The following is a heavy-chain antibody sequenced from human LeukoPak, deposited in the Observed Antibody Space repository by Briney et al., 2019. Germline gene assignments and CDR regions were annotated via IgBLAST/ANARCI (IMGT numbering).Heavy chain of an antibody. CDR2: MFYRGST. D-gene: IGHD2-15*01. V-gene: IGHV4-39*01. J-gene: IGHJ4*02. CDR1: GVSISTSTHY. Sequence: SETLSLTCTVSGVSISTSTHYWAWIRQPPGKGLEWIASMFYRGSTYYNASLRSRVTLSVDTSMNQFSLKLSTVSASDTATFYCVRQGGWGGAASLIEFWGQGTLVTVSS. CDR3: VRQGGWGGAASLIEF.